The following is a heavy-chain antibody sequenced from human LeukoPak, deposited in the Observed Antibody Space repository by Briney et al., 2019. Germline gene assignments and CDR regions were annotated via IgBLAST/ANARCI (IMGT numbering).Heavy chain of an antibody. CDR3: TTGVRDSSGYYNFDY. D-gene: IGHD3-22*01. CDR1: GFTFSNAW. V-gene: IGHV3-15*01. J-gene: IGHJ4*02. CDR2: IKSKTDGGTI. Sequence: GGSLRLSCAASGFTFSNAWMNWVRQSPGKGLEWVGRIKSKTDGGTIDYGAPVKGRFTISRDDSKNTLYLQMDSLKTEDTAMYHCTTGVRDSSGYYNFDYWGQGTLVTVSS.